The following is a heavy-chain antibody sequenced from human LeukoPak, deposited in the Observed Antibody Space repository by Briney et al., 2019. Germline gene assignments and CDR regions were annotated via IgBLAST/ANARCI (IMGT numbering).Heavy chain of an antibody. CDR3: ARGHLDVVVVAAVDYFDY. CDR2: IYTSGST. V-gene: IGHV4-4*07. J-gene: IGHJ4*02. D-gene: IGHD2-15*01. Sequence: PSETLSLTCTVSGGSISSYYWSWIRQPAGKGLEWIGRIYTSGSTYYNPSLKSRVTISVDTSKNQFSLKLSSVTAADTAVYYCARGHLDVVVVAAVDYFDYWGQGTLVTVSS. CDR1: GGSISSYY.